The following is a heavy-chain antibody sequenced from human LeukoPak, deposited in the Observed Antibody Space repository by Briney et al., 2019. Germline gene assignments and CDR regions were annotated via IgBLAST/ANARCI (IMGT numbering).Heavy chain of an antibody. CDR1: GFTFTSYW. Sequence: PGGSLRLSCAASGFTFTSYWMTWVRQARGKGLEWVANIKQDGSEKYYVDSVKGRFTISRDNAKNSLYLQMNSLRAEDTAVYYCARGSRQPNYWGQGTLVTVSS. CDR2: IKQDGSEK. CDR3: ARGSRQPNY. V-gene: IGHV3-7*01. J-gene: IGHJ4*02. D-gene: IGHD6-13*01.